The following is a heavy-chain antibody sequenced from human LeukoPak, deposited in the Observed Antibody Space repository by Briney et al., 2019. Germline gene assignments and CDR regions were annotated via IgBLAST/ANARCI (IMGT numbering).Heavy chain of an antibody. D-gene: IGHD3-22*01. CDR3: ARGLLAYYDSSGFYSNIDY. V-gene: IGHV3-20*04. CDR2: INWNGGST. J-gene: IGHJ4*02. CDR1: GFTFDDYG. Sequence: PGGSLRLSCVASGFTFDDYGMSWVRQAPGKGLDWVSGINWNGGSTGYADSVKGRFSISRDNAKNSLYLQMNSLRAEDTALYYCARGLLAYYDSSGFYSNIDYWGQGTLVTVSS.